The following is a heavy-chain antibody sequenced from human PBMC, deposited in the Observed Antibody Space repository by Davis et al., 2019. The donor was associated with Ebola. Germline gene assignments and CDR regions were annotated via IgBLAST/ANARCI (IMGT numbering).Heavy chain of an antibody. CDR3: ARDFGLAAAGTAFDY. V-gene: IGHV3-30*04. J-gene: IGHJ4*02. Sequence: PGGSLRLSCAASGFTFTRFPMHWVRQAPGKGLEWVALISYDGSNKYYADSVKGRFTISRDNSNNTLFVQMNSLRAEDTAVYYCARDFGLAAAGTAFDYWGQGTLVTVSS. D-gene: IGHD6-13*01. CDR1: GFTFTRFP. CDR2: ISYDGSNK.